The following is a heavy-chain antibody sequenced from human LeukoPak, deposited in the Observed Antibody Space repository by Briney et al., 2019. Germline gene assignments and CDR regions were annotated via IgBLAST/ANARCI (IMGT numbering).Heavy chain of an antibody. CDR1: GFSFDDYA. CDR2: ISWNSGSI. Sequence: PGGSLRLSCAASGFSFDDYAMHWVRQAPGKGLEWVSGISWNSGSIGYADSVKGRFTISRDNAKNSLYLQMNSLRAEDTALYYCAKGDDGGGYTHTLDYWGQGTLVTVSS. V-gene: IGHV3-9*01. D-gene: IGHD3-22*01. J-gene: IGHJ4*02. CDR3: AKGDDGGGYTHTLDY.